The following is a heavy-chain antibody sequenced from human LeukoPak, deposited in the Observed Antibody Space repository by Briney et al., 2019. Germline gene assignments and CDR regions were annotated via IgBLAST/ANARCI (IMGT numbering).Heavy chain of an antibody. CDR3: ARQDVIAARQLDY. D-gene: IGHD6-6*01. J-gene: IGHJ4*02. CDR1: GGSISSSSYY. V-gene: IGHV4-39*01. Sequence: SETLSLTCTVSGGSISSSSYYWGWIRQPPGKGLEWIGSIYYSGSTYYNPSLKSRVTISVDTSKNQFSLKLSSVTAADTAVYYCARQDVIAARQLDYWGQGTLATVSS. CDR2: IYYSGST.